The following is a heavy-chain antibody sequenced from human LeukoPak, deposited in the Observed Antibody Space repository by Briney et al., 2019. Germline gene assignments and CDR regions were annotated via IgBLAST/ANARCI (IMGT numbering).Heavy chain of an antibody. V-gene: IGHV3-30*02. CDR1: GSTFSSYG. J-gene: IGHJ4*02. CDR3: ANPYGDYGGGLY. Sequence: GGSLRLSCAASGSTFSSYGMHWVRQAPGKGLEWVAFIRYDGSNKYYADSVKGRFTISRDNSKNTLYLQMNSLRAEDTAVYYCANPYGDYGGGLYWGQGTLVTVSS. D-gene: IGHD4-17*01. CDR2: IRYDGSNK.